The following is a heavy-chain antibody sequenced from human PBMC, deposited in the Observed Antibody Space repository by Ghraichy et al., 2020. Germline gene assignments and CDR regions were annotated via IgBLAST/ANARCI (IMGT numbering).Heavy chain of an antibody. V-gene: IGHV4-38-2*01. CDR1: GYSISSGYY. J-gene: IGHJ4*02. CDR3: ARQRGGYSYSDY. Sequence: ESLNISCAVSGYSISSGYYWGWIRQPPGKGLEWIGSSYHSGSTYYNPSLESRVTISLDTSKSQFSLRLSSVTAADTAVYYCARQRGGYSYSDYWGQGTLVTVSS. CDR2: SYHSGST. D-gene: IGHD5-18*01.